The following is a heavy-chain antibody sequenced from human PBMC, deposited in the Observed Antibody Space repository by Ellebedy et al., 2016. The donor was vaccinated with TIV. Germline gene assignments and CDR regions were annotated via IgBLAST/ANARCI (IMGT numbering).Heavy chain of an antibody. Sequence: GESLKISCAASGFTFSDYYMSWIRQAPGKGLEWVGRIKSKTDGETIDYAAPVKGRFTISRDDSKNTLYLQMNSLKTEDTAVYYCARALRRGTHDAFDTWGQGTMVTVSS. CDR2: IKSKTDGETI. CDR3: ARALRRGTHDAFDT. CDR1: GFTFSDYY. J-gene: IGHJ3*02. V-gene: IGHV3-15*01. D-gene: IGHD1-26*01.